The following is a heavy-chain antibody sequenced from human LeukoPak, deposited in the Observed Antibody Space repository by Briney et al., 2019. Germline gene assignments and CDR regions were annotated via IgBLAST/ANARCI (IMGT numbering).Heavy chain of an antibody. CDR2: IYLGGST. V-gene: IGHV3-53*01. Sequence: GGSLRLSCAAPGFTVSSNYMSRVRPAPGKGLEWVSVIYLGGSTYYADSVKGRFTIPRHNSKNTLYLQMNSLRAEDTAVYYCARVRGRRYFDWLKVAHYYYYYMDVWGKGTTVTVS. J-gene: IGHJ6*03. CDR3: ARVRGRRYFDWLKVAHYYYYYMDV. D-gene: IGHD3-9*01. CDR1: GFTVSSNY.